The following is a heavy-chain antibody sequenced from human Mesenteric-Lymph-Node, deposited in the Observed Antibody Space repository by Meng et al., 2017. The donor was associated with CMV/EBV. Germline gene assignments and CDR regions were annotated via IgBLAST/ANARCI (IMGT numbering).Heavy chain of an antibody. J-gene: IGHJ6*02. D-gene: IGHD6-13*01. CDR3: ARGRGSSWGYYYYGMDV. CDR1: GGSFSGHY. V-gene: IGHV4-34*01. CDR2: INHSGST. Sequence: SQTLSLTCAVYGGSFSGHYWNWIRQPPGKGLEWSGEINHSGSTNYNPSLQSRDTISVDTSKNQFSLKLSSVTAADTAVYYCARGRGSSWGYYYYGMDVWGQGTTVTVSS.